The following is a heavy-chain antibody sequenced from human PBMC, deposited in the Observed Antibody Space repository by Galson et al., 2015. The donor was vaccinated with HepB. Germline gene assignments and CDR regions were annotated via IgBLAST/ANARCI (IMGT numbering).Heavy chain of an antibody. CDR2: IFGGDST. CDR1: GFTFSRHA. CDR3: ARENYDSRGYYYGWFDP. Sequence: SLRLSCAVSGFTFSRHAFHWVRQAPGRGLEWVSVIFGGDSTYYADSVKGRFTISRDNSKNTVYLQMNSLGAGDSALYYCARENYDSRGYYYGWFDPWGQGTLVTVSS. D-gene: IGHD3-22*01. V-gene: IGHV3-66*01. J-gene: IGHJ5*02.